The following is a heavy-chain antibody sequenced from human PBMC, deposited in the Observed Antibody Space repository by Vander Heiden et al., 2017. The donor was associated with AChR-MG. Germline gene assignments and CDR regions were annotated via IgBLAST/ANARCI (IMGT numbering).Heavy chain of an antibody. V-gene: IGHV1-69*01. Sequence: QVQQVQDGDEVKKPGSSVKVSCKASGGTFSCYATTWARQAPGQGLEWMGGIIPIFGTANDAQKFQGRFTITADESTSTAYMELSSLRSEDTAVYYCARAGAVVTPFRAFDIWGQGTMVTVSS. J-gene: IGHJ3*02. CDR3: ARAGAVVTPFRAFDI. CDR1: GGTFSCYA. D-gene: IGHD2-21*02. CDR2: IIPIFGTA.